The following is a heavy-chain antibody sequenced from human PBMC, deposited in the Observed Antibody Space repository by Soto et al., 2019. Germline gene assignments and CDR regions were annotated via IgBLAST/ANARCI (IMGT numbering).Heavy chain of an antibody. Sequence: QMQLVQSGPEVKKPGTSVKVSCKASGFTFTSSAVQWVRQARGQRLEWIGWIVVGSGNTNYAQKFQERVTLTRDMSTSTAYMELCSLRSEDTAMYYCAAQRITIFGVAIGSWFDPWGQGTLVTVSS. V-gene: IGHV1-58*01. CDR2: IVVGSGNT. J-gene: IGHJ5*02. CDR1: GFTFTSSA. D-gene: IGHD3-3*01. CDR3: AAQRITIFGVAIGSWFDP.